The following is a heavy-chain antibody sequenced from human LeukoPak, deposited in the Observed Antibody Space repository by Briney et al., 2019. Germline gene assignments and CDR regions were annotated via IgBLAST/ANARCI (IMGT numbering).Heavy chain of an antibody. CDR1: GYTFTGYY. J-gene: IGHJ4*02. V-gene: IGHV1-2*02. CDR3: ARGDLYAIPKVPLVY. CDR2: INPNSGCT. Sequence: ASVKVSCKASGYTFTGYYMHWVRQAPGQGLEWMGWINPNSGCTNYAQKFQGRVTMTRDTSISTAYMELSRLRSDDTAVYYCARGDLYAIPKVPLVYWGQGTLVTVSS. D-gene: IGHD2-8*01.